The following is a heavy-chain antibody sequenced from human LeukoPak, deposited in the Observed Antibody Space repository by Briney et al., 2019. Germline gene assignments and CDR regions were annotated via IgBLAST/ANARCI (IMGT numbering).Heavy chain of an antibody. D-gene: IGHD1-7*01. CDR2: FDPEDGET. J-gene: IGHJ4*02. CDR1: GYTLTELS. Sequence: ASVKVSCKVSGYTLTELSMHWVRQAPGKGLEWMGGFDPEDGETIYAQKFQSRVTMTEDTSTDTAYMELSSLRSEDTAVYYCATYRLYNWNYLFDYWGQGTLVTVSS. V-gene: IGHV1-24*01. CDR3: ATYRLYNWNYLFDY.